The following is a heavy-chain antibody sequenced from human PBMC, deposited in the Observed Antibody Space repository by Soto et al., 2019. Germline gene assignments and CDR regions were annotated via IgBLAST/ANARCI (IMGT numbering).Heavy chain of an antibody. CDR3: ARGPLSYPY. CDR1: GGSFSGYY. CDR2: INHSGST. V-gene: IGHV4-34*01. Sequence: SETLSLTCAVYGGSFSGYYWSWIRQPPGKGLEWIGEINHSGSTNYNPSLKSRVTISVDTSKNQFSLKLSSVTAADTAVYYCARGPLSYPYWGQGTLVTVSS. D-gene: IGHD5-18*01. J-gene: IGHJ4*02.